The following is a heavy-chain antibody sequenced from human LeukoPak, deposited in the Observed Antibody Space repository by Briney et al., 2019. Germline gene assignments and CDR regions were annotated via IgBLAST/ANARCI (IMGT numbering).Heavy chain of an antibody. CDR3: ATAILGYCRSTSCYHNWFDP. J-gene: IGHJ5*02. Sequence: ASVKVSCEVSGYTLTELSMHWVRQAPGKGLEWMGGFDPKDGETIYAQKFQGRVTMTEDTSTDTAYMELSSLRSEDTAVYYCATAILGYCRSTSCYHNWFDPWGQGTLVTVSS. CDR1: GYTLTELS. V-gene: IGHV1-24*01. CDR2: FDPKDGET. D-gene: IGHD2-2*01.